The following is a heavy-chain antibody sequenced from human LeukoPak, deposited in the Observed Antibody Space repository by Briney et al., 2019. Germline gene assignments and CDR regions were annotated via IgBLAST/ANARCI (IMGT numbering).Heavy chain of an antibody. J-gene: IGHJ6*03. CDR3: AKDRCSNGVGCYYYYMDV. V-gene: IGHV3-48*01. CDR2: ISSGSSTM. Sequence: GGSLRLSCAASGFTFSSYSMNWVRQAPGKGLEWVSYISSGSSTMYYADSVKGRFSISRDSSKNILYLQMNSLRAEDTAVYYCAKDRCSNGVGCYYYYMDVWGKGTTVTISS. CDR1: GFTFSSYS. D-gene: IGHD2-8*01.